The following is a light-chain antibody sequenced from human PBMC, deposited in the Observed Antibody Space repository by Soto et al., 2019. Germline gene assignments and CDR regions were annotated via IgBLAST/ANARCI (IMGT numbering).Light chain of an antibody. CDR2: SNN. Sequence: SVLTQPPSASGTPGQRVTISCSGSSSNIGSNTVNWYQQLPGTAPKLLIYSNNQRPSWVPDRFSGSKSGTSASLAISGLQSEDEADYYCAAWDDSLNGRVFGTGTKLTVL. J-gene: IGLJ1*01. V-gene: IGLV1-44*01. CDR3: AAWDDSLNGRV. CDR1: SSNIGSNT.